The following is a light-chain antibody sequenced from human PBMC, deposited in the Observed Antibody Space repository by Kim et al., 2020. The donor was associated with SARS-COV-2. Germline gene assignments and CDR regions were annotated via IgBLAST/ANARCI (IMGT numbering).Light chain of an antibody. Sequence: NFMLTQPHSVSESPAKTVTTSCTRSSGGIGSNYEQWYQQRPGSAATTVIYQGNERPPGVPDRSSGSIDTSSSSASLTISGLKTEDGADYFCQSNESTCRVFGGGTKLTVL. CDR1: SGGIGSNY. CDR2: QGN. V-gene: IGLV6-57*04. J-gene: IGLJ3*02. CDR3: QSNESTCRV.